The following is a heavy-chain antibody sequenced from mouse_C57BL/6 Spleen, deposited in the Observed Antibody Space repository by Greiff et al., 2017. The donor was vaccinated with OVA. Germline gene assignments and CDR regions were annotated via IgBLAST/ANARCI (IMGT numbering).Heavy chain of an antibody. Sequence: EVKLVESGGGLVKPGGSLKLSCAASGFTFSSYAMSWVRQTPEKRLEWVATISDGGSYTYYPDNVKGRFTISRDNAKNNLYLQMSHLKSEDTAMYYCAGGNWFAYWGQGTLVTVSA. CDR2: ISDGGSYT. CDR3: AGGNWFAY. J-gene: IGHJ3*01. CDR1: GFTFSSYA. D-gene: IGHD2-1*01. V-gene: IGHV5-4*03.